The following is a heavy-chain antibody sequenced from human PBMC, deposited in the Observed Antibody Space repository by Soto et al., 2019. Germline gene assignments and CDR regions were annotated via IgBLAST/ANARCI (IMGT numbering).Heavy chain of an antibody. CDR3: VRRAQYFDGTGFHAFDI. J-gene: IGHJ3*02. CDR1: GYNFNKYA. D-gene: IGHD3-22*01. Sequence: EVQLLESGGGLRQPGGSLRLYCVASGYNFNKYAVSWVRQAPGKGLEWVSAISSGGDNTHYADNVKGRFTITRDNSKNMLYLEMKSLTVEDTAVYYCVRRAQYFDGTGFHAFDIWGQGTRVTVSS. CDR2: ISSGGDNT. V-gene: IGHV3-23*01.